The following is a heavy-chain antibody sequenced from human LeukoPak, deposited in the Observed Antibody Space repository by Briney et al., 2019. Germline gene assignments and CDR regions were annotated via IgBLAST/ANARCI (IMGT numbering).Heavy chain of an antibody. CDR3: ASVYKYGMDV. CDR2: IGSSGGGI. CDR1: GFTFSTYT. Sequence: GGSLRLSCAASGFTFSTYTMYWVRHPPGKGLEWVSIIGSSGGGIHYADSVKGRFTISRDNSKNALYLQMNSLRVEDTAVYYCASVYKYGMDVWGQGTTVIVSS. J-gene: IGHJ6*02. V-gene: IGHV3-23*01.